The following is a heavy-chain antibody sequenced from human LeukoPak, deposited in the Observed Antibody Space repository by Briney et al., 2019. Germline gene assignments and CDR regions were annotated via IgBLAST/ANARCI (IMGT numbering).Heavy chain of an antibody. J-gene: IGHJ6*03. D-gene: IGHD3-10*01. V-gene: IGHV1-18*01. CDR3: ARAGVNGLLWFGLQLDRYYMDV. Sequence: ASVKVSCKASGYTFTTYGISWVRQAPGQGLEWMGYIITYNGNTNYAQKFQGRVTMTRDTSISTAYMELSRLRSDDTAVYYCARAGVNGLLWFGLQLDRYYMDVWGKGTTVTISS. CDR1: GYTFTTYG. CDR2: IITYNGNT.